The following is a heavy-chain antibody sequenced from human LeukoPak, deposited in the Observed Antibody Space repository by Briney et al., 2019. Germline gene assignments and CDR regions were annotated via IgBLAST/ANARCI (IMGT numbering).Heavy chain of an antibody. CDR1: NYSISSGYY. CDR3: ARLREITMVRGVIMYHAFDI. V-gene: IGHV4-38-2*02. J-gene: IGHJ3*02. CDR2: INHSGST. Sequence: PSETLSLTCTVSNYSISSGYYWGWIRQPPGKGLEWIGEINHSGSTNYNPSLKSRVTISVDTSKNQFSLKLSSVTAADTAVYYCARLREITMVRGVIMYHAFDIWGQGTMVTVSS. D-gene: IGHD3-10*01.